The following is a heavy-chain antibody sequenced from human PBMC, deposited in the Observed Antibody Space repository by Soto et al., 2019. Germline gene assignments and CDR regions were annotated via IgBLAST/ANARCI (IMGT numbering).Heavy chain of an antibody. CDR2: IDSDGSST. Sequence: PXESLPLSCAASGFTFGSYWMNWVRQAPGKGLVWVSRIDSDGSSTTYADSVKGRFTTSRDNAKNTLYLQMSSLRVEDTAAYYCARGRPYGMDVWGQGTTVTVSS. CDR1: GFTFGSYW. J-gene: IGHJ6*02. V-gene: IGHV3-74*01. CDR3: ARGRPYGMDV.